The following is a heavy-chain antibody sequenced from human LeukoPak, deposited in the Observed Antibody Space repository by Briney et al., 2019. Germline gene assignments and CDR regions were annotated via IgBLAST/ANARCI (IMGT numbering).Heavy chain of an antibody. CDR1: GGSVRDNY. D-gene: IGHD5-24*01. Sequence: SETLSLTCAVYGGSVRDNYWSWIRQPPGKGLEWIGEIHHSGSTKYNPSLKSRVTISLDTSKNQFSLKLNSMTAADTAVYYCASSRDAFDPWGQGTLVTVSS. CDR2: IHHSGST. V-gene: IGHV4-34*01. CDR3: ASSRDAFDP. J-gene: IGHJ5*02.